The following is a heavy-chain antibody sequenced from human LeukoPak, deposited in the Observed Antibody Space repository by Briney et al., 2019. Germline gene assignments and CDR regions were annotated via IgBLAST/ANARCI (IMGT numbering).Heavy chain of an antibody. D-gene: IGHD5-12*01. CDR1: GFTFSSYG. CDR2: IWYGGSNK. Sequence: PGGSLRLSCAASGFTFSSYGMHWVRQAPGKGLEWVAVIWYGGSNKYYADSVKGRFTISRDNSKNTLYLQMNSLRAEDTAVYYCARPRRFGGSGYDTPDAFDIWGQGTMVTVSS. V-gene: IGHV3-33*01. CDR3: ARPRRFGGSGYDTPDAFDI. J-gene: IGHJ3*02.